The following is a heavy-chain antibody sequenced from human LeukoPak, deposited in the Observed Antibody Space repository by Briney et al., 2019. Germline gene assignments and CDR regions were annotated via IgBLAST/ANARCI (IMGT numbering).Heavy chain of an antibody. D-gene: IGHD3-10*01. V-gene: IGHV1-3*01. J-gene: IGHJ4*02. Sequence: PEASVKVSCKASGYTFTSYAMHWVRQAPGQRLEWMGWINAGNGDTKYSQNFHGRVTITRDTSANTAYMELSSLRSEDTAVYYCARDRSTGRYYGSGSYDYWGQGTLVTVSS. CDR1: GYTFTSYA. CDR2: INAGNGDT. CDR3: ARDRSTGRYYGSGSYDY.